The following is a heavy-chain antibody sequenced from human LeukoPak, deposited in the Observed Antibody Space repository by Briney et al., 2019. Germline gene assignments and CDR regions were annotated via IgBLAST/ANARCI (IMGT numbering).Heavy chain of an antibody. D-gene: IGHD3-10*01. V-gene: IGHV3-30*02. J-gene: IGHJ6*03. Sequence: GGSLRLSCTASGFTFSSYCMHWVRQAPGKGLEWVALIRYDGSNTYYADYVKGRFTITRDNSTNTLYMQLNSLRAEDTAVYYCAKGHGLLWFGESVRYYYYMDVWGKGTTVTISS. CDR2: IRYDGSNT. CDR1: GFTFSSYC. CDR3: AKGHGLLWFGESVRYYYYMDV.